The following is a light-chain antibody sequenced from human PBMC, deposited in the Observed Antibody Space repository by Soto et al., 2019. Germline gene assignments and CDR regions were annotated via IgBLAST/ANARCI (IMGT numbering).Light chain of an antibody. CDR1: SSNIGSNY. V-gene: IGLV1-47*01. Sequence: QSVLTQPPSASGTPGQRVTISCSGSSSNIGSNYVYWYQQLPGTAPKLLIYRNNQRPSGVPDRFSGSKSGTSASLAISGLRSEDEDNYYCGAWDDSLSGVVFGGGTKVTVL. CDR3: GAWDDSLSGVV. CDR2: RNN. J-gene: IGLJ3*02.